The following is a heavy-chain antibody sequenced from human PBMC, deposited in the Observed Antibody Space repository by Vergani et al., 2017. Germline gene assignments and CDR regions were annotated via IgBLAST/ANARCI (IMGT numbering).Heavy chain of an antibody. Sequence: QLQLQESGPGLVKPSETLSLTCTVSGGSISSNYYGGWIRQPPGKGLEWIGTIFSSGSTYYNPSLQSRVTISVDTSKNQFSLKLSSVTATDTAVYFCARHSTVEWLVKLGWIDPWGQGILVTVSS. CDR3: ARHSTVEWLVKLGWIDP. D-gene: IGHD6-19*01. V-gene: IGHV4-39*01. CDR1: GGSISSNYY. J-gene: IGHJ5*02. CDR2: IFSSGST.